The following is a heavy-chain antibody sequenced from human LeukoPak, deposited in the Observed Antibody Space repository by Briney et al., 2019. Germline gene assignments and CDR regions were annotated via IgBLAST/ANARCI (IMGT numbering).Heavy chain of an antibody. Sequence: SETLSLTCTVSGGSISSYYWSWIRQPPGKGLEWIGYIYYSGSTNYNPSLKSRVTISVDTSKNQFSLKLSSVTAADTAVYYCARGRIAVAGALGYWGQGTLVTVSS. V-gene: IGHV4-59*01. CDR3: ARGRIAVAGALGY. J-gene: IGHJ4*02. CDR1: GGSISSYY. CDR2: IYYSGST. D-gene: IGHD6-19*01.